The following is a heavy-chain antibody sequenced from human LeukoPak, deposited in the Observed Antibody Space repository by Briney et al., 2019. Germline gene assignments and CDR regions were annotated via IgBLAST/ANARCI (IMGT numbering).Heavy chain of an antibody. CDR3: IIQYYDILTGYSN. V-gene: IGHV3-15*01. CDR1: GFTFSNAW. J-gene: IGHJ4*02. D-gene: IGHD3-9*01. CDR2: IKSKTDGGTT. Sequence: GGSLRLSCAASGFTFSNAWMSWVRQAPGKGLGWVGRIKSKTDGGTTDYAAPVKGRFTISRDDSKNTLYLQMNSLKTEDTAVYYCIIQYYDILTGYSNWGQGTLVTVSS.